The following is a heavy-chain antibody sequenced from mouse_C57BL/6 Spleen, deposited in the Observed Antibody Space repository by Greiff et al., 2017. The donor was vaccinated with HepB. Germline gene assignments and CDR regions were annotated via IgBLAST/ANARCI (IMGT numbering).Heavy chain of an antibody. V-gene: IGHV1-59*01. CDR1: GYTFTSYW. D-gene: IGHD1-2*01. CDR2: IDPSDSYT. J-gene: IGHJ2*01. CDR3: AHYDGDY. Sequence: VQLQQPGAELVRPGTSVKLSCKASGYTFTSYWMHWVKQRPGQGLEWIGVIDPSDSYTNYNQKFKGKATLTVDTSSSTAYMQLSSLTSEDSAVYYCAHYDGDYWGQGTTLTVSS.